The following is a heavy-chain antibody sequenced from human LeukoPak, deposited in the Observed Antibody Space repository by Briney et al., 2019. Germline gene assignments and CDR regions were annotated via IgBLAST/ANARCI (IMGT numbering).Heavy chain of an antibody. CDR3: SRASTIAAPGATPSDF. D-gene: IGHD6-13*01. Sequence: ASVKVSCKASGDTFTGYYMHWVRQAPGQGLEWMGWINPNSGGTNYAQKFQGRVTMTRDTSISTAYMELSRLRSDDSAVYFCSRASTIAAPGATPSDFWGQGTLVTVSS. V-gene: IGHV1-2*02. CDR2: INPNSGGT. J-gene: IGHJ4*02. CDR1: GDTFTGYY.